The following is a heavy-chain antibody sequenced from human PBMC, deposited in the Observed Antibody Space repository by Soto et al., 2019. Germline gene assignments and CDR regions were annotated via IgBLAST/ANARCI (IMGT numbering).Heavy chain of an antibody. CDR1: GASTNYGGYS. V-gene: IGHV4-30-2*01. CDR2: INHLETT. CDR3: ARGGGSDSFDY. J-gene: IGHJ4*02. D-gene: IGHD1-26*01. Sequence: SETLSLTGTVSGASTNYGGYSWSWIRQTPGKGLEWIGYINHLETTFYNPSFESRLTLSIDRTKNQFSINLNSMSAADRAVYFCARGGGSDSFDYWGQGILVTVSS.